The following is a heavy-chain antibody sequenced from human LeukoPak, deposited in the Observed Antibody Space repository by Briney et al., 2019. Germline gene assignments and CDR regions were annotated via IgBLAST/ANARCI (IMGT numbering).Heavy chain of an antibody. D-gene: IGHD3-9*01. CDR1: GGSISSYY. CDR3: AAPRLYYDILTGYYMGDAFDI. Sequence: SETLSLTCTVSGGSISSYYWSWIRQPAGKGLEWIGRIYTSGSTNYNPSLKSRVTISVDTSKNQFSLKLSSVTAADTAVYYCAAPRLYYDILTGYYMGDAFDIWGQGTMVTVSS. CDR2: IYTSGST. J-gene: IGHJ3*02. V-gene: IGHV4-4*07.